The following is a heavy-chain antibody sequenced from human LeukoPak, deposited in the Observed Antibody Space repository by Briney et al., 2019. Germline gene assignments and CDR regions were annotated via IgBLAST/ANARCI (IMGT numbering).Heavy chain of an antibody. CDR2: IYSSGST. CDR3: ARNRWPYYGSGSPNWFDP. J-gene: IGHJ5*02. D-gene: IGHD3-10*01. Sequence: SGTLSLTCTVSGGSISNYYWTWIRQPPGKGLEWIGYIYSSGSTNYNPSLNSRVTMSVDTSKNQFSLKLSSVTAADTAVYYCARNRWPYYGSGSPNWFDPWGQGTLVTVSS. CDR1: GGSISNYY. V-gene: IGHV4-59*08.